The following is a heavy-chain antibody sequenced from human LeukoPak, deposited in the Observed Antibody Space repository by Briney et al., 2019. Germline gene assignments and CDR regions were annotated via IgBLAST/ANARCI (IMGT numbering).Heavy chain of an antibody. CDR3: ARGNEPFSHYYDSSGYSGAFDI. J-gene: IGHJ3*02. V-gene: IGHV1-69*04. CDR2: IIPILGIA. D-gene: IGHD3-22*01. CDR1: GGTFSNYA. Sequence: SVKVSCKASGGTFSNYAISWVRQAPGQGLEWMGRIIPILGIANYAQKFQGRVTITADKSTSTAYMELSSLRSEDTAVYYCARGNEPFSHYYDSSGYSGAFDIWGQGTMVTVSS.